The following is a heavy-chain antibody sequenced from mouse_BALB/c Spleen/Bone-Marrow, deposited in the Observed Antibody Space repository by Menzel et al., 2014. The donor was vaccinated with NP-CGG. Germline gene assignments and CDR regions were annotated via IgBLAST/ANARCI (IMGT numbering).Heavy chain of an antibody. CDR3: AKQGLPDWYFDV. CDR2: IWGDGST. Sequence: VQLQQSGPGLVAPSQSLSITCIVSGFSLTSYGVSWVRQPPGKGLEWLGVIWGDGSTNYHSALISRLSISKDNSKSQVFLRLNSLQTDDTATYYCAKQGLPDWYFDVWGAGTTVTVSS. J-gene: IGHJ1*01. CDR1: GFSLTSYG. D-gene: IGHD3-1*01. V-gene: IGHV2-3*01.